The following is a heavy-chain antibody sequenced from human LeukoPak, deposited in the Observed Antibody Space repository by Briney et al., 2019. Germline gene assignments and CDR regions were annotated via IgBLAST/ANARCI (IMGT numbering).Heavy chain of an antibody. CDR3: ARDRFLRSGSEN. J-gene: IGHJ4*02. CDR1: GFTVGSNY. D-gene: IGHD3-10*01. Sequence: GGSLRLSCAASGFTVGSNYMSWVRQAPGKGLEWVSVLYSGGSTYYADSVKGRFTISRDNSKNTLYLQMNSLRAEDTAVYYCARDRFLRSGSENWGQGTLVTVSS. V-gene: IGHV3-53*01. CDR2: LYSGGST.